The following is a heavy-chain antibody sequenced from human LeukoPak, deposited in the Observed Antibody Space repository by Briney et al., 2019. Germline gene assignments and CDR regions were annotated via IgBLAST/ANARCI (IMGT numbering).Heavy chain of an antibody. D-gene: IGHD3-10*01. CDR1: GFTVSSNY. V-gene: IGHV3-53*01. CDR2: IYSGGST. J-gene: IGHJ4*02. CDR3: AKLWFREYIDY. Sequence: GGSLRLSCAASGFTVSSNYMSWVRQAPGKGLEWVSVIYSGGSTYYADSVKGRFTISRDNSKNTLYLQMNSPRAEDTAVYYCAKLWFREYIDYWGQGTLVTVSS.